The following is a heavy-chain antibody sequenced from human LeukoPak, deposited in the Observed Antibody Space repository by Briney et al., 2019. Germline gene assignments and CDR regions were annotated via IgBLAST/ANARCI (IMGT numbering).Heavy chain of an antibody. D-gene: IGHD3-9*01. CDR3: AKGDDILTGYLIN. V-gene: IGHV3-30*18. Sequence: GGSLRLSCAASGFTFSSYGMHWVRQAPGKGLEWVAVISYDGSNKYYADSVKGRFTISRDNSKNTLYLQMNSLGDEDTAVYYCAKGDDILTGYLINWGQGTLVTVSS. CDR1: GFTFSSYG. J-gene: IGHJ4*02. CDR2: ISYDGSNK.